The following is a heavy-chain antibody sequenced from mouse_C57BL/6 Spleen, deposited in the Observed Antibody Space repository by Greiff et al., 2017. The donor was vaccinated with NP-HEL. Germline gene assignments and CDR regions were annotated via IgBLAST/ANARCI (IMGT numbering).Heavy chain of an antibody. CDR3: ARHDYDYDCFDY. V-gene: IGHV5-6*01. CDR2: ISSGGSYT. CDR1: GFTFSSYG. D-gene: IGHD2-4*01. J-gene: IGHJ2*01. Sequence: EVKLVESGGDLVKPGGSLKLSCAASGFTFSSYGMSWVRQTPDKRLEWVATISSGGSYTYYPDSVKGRFTISRDNAKNTLYLQMSSLKSEDTAMYYCARHDYDYDCFDYWGQGTTLTVSS.